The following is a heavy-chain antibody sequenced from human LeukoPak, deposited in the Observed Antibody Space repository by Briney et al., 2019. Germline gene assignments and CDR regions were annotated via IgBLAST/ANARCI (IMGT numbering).Heavy chain of an antibody. CDR2: MNPNSGNT. Sequence: ASVKVSCKASGYTFTSYDINWVRQATGQGLEWMGWMNPNSGNTGYAQKFQGRVTITRNTSISTAYMELSSLRSEDTAVYYCARVLLWYYYYYYMDVWGKGTTVTISS. V-gene: IGHV1-8*03. J-gene: IGHJ6*03. D-gene: IGHD3-10*01. CDR3: ARVLLWYYYYYYMDV. CDR1: GYTFTSYD.